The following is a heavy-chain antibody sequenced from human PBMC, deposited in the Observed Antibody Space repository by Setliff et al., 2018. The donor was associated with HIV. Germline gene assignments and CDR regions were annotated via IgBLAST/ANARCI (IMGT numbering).Heavy chain of an antibody. CDR1: GASISTYY. Sequence: SETLSLTCTVSGASISTYYWSWIRQPPGKGLEWIGYIFYSGSSNYNPSLKSRVTMSVDTSKNQFSLNLTSVTAADTAVYYCAREIYGGNSRPFDYWGQGTLVTV. D-gene: IGHD4-17*01. CDR2: IFYSGSS. V-gene: IGHV4-59*01. CDR3: AREIYGGNSRPFDY. J-gene: IGHJ4*02.